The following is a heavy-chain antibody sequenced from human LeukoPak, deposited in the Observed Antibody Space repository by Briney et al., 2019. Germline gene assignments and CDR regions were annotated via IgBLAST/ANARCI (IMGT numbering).Heavy chain of an antibody. V-gene: IGHV3-48*03. CDR3: ARAYRDYYDTSGYYYEDY. J-gene: IGHJ4*01. CDR2: ISSSGSTI. D-gene: IGHD3-22*01. CDR1: GFTFSSYE. Sequence: PGGSLRLSCAASGFTFSSYEMNWVRQAPGKGLEWVSYISSSGSTIYYADSVKGRFTISRDNAKNSLYLQMNSLRAEDTAVYYCARAYRDYYDTSGYYYEDYWGQGTLVTVSS.